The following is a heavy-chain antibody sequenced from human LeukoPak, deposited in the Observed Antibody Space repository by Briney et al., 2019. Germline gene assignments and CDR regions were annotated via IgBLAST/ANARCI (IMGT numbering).Heavy chain of an antibody. CDR2: IGSGGTTR. V-gene: IGHV3-48*03. J-gene: IGHJ4*02. D-gene: IGHD2-2*01. Sequence: GGSLRLCCTASGFTFSSYEMCWVRQAPGKGLEWISYIGSGGTTRYYADSLKGRFTISRDNAKKSLYLQMNSLKAEDTAVYYCARLYCSTTTCLFDNWGQGTLVTVSS. CDR1: GFTFSSYE. CDR3: ARLYCSTTTCLFDN.